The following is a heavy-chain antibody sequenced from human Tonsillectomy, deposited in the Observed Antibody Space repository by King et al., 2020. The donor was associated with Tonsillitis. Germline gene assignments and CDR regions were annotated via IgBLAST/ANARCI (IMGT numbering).Heavy chain of an antibody. CDR1: GGSISSYY. CDR3: ARDLYSGSFDY. CDR2: IYYGGST. Sequence: QVQLQESGPGLVKPSETLSLTCTVSGGSISSYYWSWIRHPPGEGLEWIGYIYYGGSTNYNPSLKSRVTISVDTSKNQFSLSLSSVTAADTAVYYCARDLYSGSFDYWGQGTLVTVSS. J-gene: IGHJ4*02. D-gene: IGHD1-26*01. V-gene: IGHV4-59*01.